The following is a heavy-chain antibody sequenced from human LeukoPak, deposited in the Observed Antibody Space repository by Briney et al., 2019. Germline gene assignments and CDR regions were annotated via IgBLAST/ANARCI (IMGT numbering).Heavy chain of an antibody. V-gene: IGHV1-46*01. D-gene: IGHD6-19*01. CDR1: GYTFTNYY. CDR2: INPSGGST. J-gene: IGHJ4*02. CDR3: ARANSSGGTDGYFDY. Sequence: ASVKVSCKASGYTFTNYYIHWVRQAPGQGLEWTGIINPSGGSTNYAQKFQGRVTMTRDTSTSTVYMELSSLRSEDTAVYYCARANSSGGTDGYFDYWGQGTLVIVSS.